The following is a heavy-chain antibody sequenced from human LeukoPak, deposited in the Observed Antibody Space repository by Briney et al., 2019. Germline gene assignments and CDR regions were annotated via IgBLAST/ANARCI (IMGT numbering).Heavy chain of an antibody. J-gene: IGHJ4*02. CDR2: ISYNGSSQ. CDR1: GLTFSSFG. Sequence: GSLRLSCAVSGLTFSSFGMHWVRQAPGKGLEWVALISYNGSSQYYADSVKGRFTISRDNSKNTLYLQMNSLRAEDTAVYFCAKGGGFYYGGSSYYDSDYWGQGTLVIASS. V-gene: IGHV3-30*18. CDR3: AKGGGFYYGGSSYYDSDY. D-gene: IGHD3-22*01.